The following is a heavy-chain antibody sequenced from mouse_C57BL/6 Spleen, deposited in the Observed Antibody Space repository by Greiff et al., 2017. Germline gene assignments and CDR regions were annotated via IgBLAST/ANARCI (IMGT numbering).Heavy chain of an antibody. V-gene: IGHV1-64*01. CDR2: IHPNSGST. D-gene: IGHD2-3*01. J-gene: IGHJ3*01. Sequence: QVQLQQSGAELVKPGASVKLSCKASGYTFTSYWMHWVKQRPGQGLEWIGMIHPNSGSTNYNEKFKSKATLTVDKSSSTAYMQLSSLTSEDSAVYSCAREDGRAWFAYWGQGTLVTVSA. CDR3: AREDGRAWFAY. CDR1: GYTFTSYW.